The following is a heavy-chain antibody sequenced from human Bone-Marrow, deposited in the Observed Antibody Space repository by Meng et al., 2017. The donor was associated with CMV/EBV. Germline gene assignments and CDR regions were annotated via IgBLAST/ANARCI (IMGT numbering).Heavy chain of an antibody. CDR3: ASGVAVAGEYYFDY. V-gene: IGHV3-30*02. J-gene: IGHJ4*02. D-gene: IGHD6-19*01. CDR2: IRYDGSNK. CDR1: GFTFSSYG. Sequence: GESLKISCAASGFTFSSYGMHWVRQAPGKGLEWVAFIRYDGSNKYYADSVKGRFTISRDTSKNTLYLQINSLRADDTAVYYCASGVAVAGEYYFDYWGQGTLVTVSS.